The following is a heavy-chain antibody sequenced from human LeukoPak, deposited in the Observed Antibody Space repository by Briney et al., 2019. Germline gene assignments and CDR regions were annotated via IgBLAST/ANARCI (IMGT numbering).Heavy chain of an antibody. D-gene: IGHD3-10*01. J-gene: IGHJ5*02. CDR3: ARLNYYGSGSYEFDP. V-gene: IGHV4-39*01. CDR1: GGSISSSSYY. CDR2: IYYSGST. Sequence: SETLSLTCTVSGGSISSSSYYWGWIRQPAGKGLEWIGSIYYSGSTYYNPSLKSRVTISVDTSKNQFSLKLSSVTAADTAVYYCARLNYYGSGSYEFDPWGQGTLVTVSS.